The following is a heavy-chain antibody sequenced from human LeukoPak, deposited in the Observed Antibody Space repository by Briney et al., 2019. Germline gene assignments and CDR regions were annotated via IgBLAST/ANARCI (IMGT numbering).Heavy chain of an antibody. CDR2: IYDSGNT. Sequence: SETLSLTCTVSGGSISRDYWSWIRQPPGKGLEWIGFIYDSGNTNYNPSLKSRVTMSLDTSKNQFSLKLNSVTAADTAVYHCAKDRTDRFKSLFFDYWGQGILVTVSS. J-gene: IGHJ4*02. CDR1: GGSISRDY. D-gene: IGHD3/OR15-3a*01. CDR3: AKDRTDRFKSLFFDY. V-gene: IGHV4-59*01.